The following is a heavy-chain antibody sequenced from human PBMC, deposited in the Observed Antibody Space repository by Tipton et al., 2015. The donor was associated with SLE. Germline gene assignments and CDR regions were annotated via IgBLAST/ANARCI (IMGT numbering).Heavy chain of an antibody. D-gene: IGHD3-3*01. CDR3: ARGGGRLAPFDY. CDR1: GFTVSSNY. Sequence: GSLRLSCAASGFTVSSNYMSWVRQAPGKGLEWVSGISWNSGSIGYADSVKGRFTISRDNSKNTLYLQMNSLRAEDTAVYYCARGGGRLAPFDYWGQGTLVTVSS. CDR2: ISWNSGSI. V-gene: IGHV3-53*01. J-gene: IGHJ4*02.